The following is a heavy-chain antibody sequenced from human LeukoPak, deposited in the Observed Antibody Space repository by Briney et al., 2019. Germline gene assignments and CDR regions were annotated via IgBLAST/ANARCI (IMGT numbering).Heavy chain of an antibody. V-gene: IGHV1-69*06. CDR1: GSTFSSYA. J-gene: IGHJ6*04. D-gene: IGHD3-10*01. CDR3: ARGSGKTNYGMDV. CDR2: IIPIFGTA. Sequence: AVKVSCKASGSTFSSYAISWVRQAPGQGLEWMGGIIPIFGTANYAQKLQGRDTITADKSTSTAYMELSSLRSEDTAVYYCARGSGKTNYGMDVWRKGTTVTVPS.